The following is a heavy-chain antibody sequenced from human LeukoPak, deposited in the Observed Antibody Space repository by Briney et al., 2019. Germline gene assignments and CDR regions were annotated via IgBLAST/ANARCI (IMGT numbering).Heavy chain of an antibody. V-gene: IGHV3-7*01. Sequence: GGSLRLSCVASGFTFSNYWMSWVRQAPGKGLEWVANIKQDGSEKYYVDSVKGRFTISRDNAKNSLYLQMNSLRAEDTAVYYCASLSLVRGVFDYWGQGTLVTVSS. CDR3: ASLSLVRGVFDY. J-gene: IGHJ4*02. CDR2: IKQDGSEK. D-gene: IGHD3-10*01. CDR1: GFTFSNYW.